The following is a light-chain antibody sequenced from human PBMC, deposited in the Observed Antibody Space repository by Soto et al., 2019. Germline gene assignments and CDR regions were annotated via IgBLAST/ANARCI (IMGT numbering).Light chain of an antibody. CDR2: GAS. CDR1: QSVSIIY. Sequence: ETVLTPSPGTLALSRGEIAIRSCSVIQSVSIIYLAWYQQKPGQAPRLLIYGASSRATGIPDRFSGSGSGTDFTLTISRLEPEDFAVYYCQQYGSSSWTFGQGTKVDIK. CDR3: QQYGSSSWT. V-gene: IGKV3-20*01. J-gene: IGKJ1*01.